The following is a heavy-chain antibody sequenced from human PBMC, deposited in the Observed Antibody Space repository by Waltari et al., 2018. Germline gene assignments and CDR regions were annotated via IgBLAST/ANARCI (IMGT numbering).Heavy chain of an antibody. CDR3: ARGTGRDGYNDRGRADY. Sequence: QVQLVQSGAEVKKPGASVKVSCKASGYTLTSYDINWVRKATGQGLEWMGWMNPNSGNTGYAQKFQCRVTMTRNTSISTAYMELSSLRSEDTAVYYCARGTGRDGYNDRGRADYWGQGTLVTVSS. D-gene: IGHD5-12*01. CDR2: MNPNSGNT. J-gene: IGHJ4*02. CDR1: GYTLTSYD. V-gene: IGHV1-8*01.